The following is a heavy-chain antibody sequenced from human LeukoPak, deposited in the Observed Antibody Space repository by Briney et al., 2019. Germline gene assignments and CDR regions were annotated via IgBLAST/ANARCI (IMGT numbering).Heavy chain of an antibody. J-gene: IGHJ3*02. CDR1: GSTFSSHS. V-gene: IGHV3-21*01. Sequence: GGSLRLSCAATGSTFSSHSMNWVRQAPGKGLEWVSSIGGSSSSIYYVDSVKGRFTISRDNAKNSLYLQMNSLRAEDTAVYFCARETSEAFDIWGQGTMVTVSS. CDR3: ARETSEAFDI. CDR2: IGGSSSSI.